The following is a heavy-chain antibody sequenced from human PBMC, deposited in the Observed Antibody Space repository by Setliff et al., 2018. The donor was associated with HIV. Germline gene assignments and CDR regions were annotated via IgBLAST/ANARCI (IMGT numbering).Heavy chain of an antibody. CDR3: ARSIVPVASGYYYFEY. CDR2: INHSGRT. CDR1: GGSFSDNY. D-gene: IGHD3-3*01. J-gene: IGHJ4*02. Sequence: ASETLSLTCAVYGGSFSDNYWSWIRQSPGKGLEWMGEINHSGRTKYSPSLRSRVSISVDTSKNQFSLRLSSVAAGDTAVYYCARSIVPVASGYYYFEYWGQGTLVTVSS. V-gene: IGHV4-34*01.